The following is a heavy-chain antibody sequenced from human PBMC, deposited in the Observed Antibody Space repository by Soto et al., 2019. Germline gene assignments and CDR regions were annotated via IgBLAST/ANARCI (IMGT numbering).Heavy chain of an antibody. V-gene: IGHV3-48*04. CDR2: ISSSSSTI. CDR1: GFTFSSYS. J-gene: IGHJ3*02. CDR3: ARDPIWFGELDAFDI. Sequence: GGSLRLSCAASGFTFSSYSMNWVRQAPGKGLEWVSYISSSSSTIYYADSVKGRFTISRDNAKNSLYLQMNSLRAEDTAVYYCARDPIWFGELDAFDIWGQGTMVTVSS. D-gene: IGHD3-10*01.